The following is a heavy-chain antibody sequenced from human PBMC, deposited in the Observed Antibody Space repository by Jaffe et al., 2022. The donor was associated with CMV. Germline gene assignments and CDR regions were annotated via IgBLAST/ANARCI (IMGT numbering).Heavy chain of an antibody. Sequence: QVQLVESGGDVVQPGGSLRLSCAASGFTFSNDAMHWVRQPPGKGLEWVAFIWYDGSEKHYADSVKGRFTISRDNSKNTVFLQMNSLKAEDTAVYYCTRDPSGSGWALDSWGRGTLVTVSS. V-gene: IGHV3-33*08. D-gene: IGHD6-19*01. CDR2: IWYDGSEK. CDR3: TRDPSGSGWALDS. CDR1: GFTFSNDA. J-gene: IGHJ4*02.